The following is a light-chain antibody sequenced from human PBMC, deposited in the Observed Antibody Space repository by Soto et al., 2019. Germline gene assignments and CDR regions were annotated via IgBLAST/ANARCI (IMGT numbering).Light chain of an antibody. CDR2: DVN. V-gene: IGLV2-18*02. Sequence: QSVLTQPPSVSGSPGQSVTISCTGTSTDFVSYNRVSWYQQPPGTAPKLIIYDVNNRPSGVSDRFSGSKSGNTASLTISGLQTEDEADYYCSSYTSIITVVFGGGTKVTVL. CDR1: STDFVSYNR. CDR3: SSYTSIITVV. J-gene: IGLJ2*01.